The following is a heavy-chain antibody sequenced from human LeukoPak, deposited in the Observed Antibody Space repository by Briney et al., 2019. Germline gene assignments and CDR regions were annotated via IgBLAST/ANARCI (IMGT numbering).Heavy chain of an antibody. D-gene: IGHD1-26*01. CDR1: GYTFTSYG. CDR2: IIPIFGTA. CDR3: AREGGVVGATEGAFDI. J-gene: IGHJ3*02. Sequence: SVKVSCRASGYTFTSYGISWVRQAPGQGLEWMGGIIPIFGTANYAQKFQGRVTITADESTSTAYMELSSLRSEDTAVYYCAREGGVVGATEGAFDIWGQGTMVTVSS. V-gene: IGHV1-69*13.